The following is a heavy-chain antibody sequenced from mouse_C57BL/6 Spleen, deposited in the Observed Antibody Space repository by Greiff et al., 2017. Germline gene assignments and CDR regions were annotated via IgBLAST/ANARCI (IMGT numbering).Heavy chain of an antibody. CDR3: ANERIYYYYFDD. J-gene: IGHJ2*01. V-gene: IGHV1-22*01. D-gene: IGHD1-1*01. CDR2: INPNNGGT. Sequence: VQLQQSGPELVKPGASVKMSCKASGYTFTDYNMHWVKQSHGKSLEWIGYINPNNGGTSYNQKFKGKATLTVNKSSSTAYMELRSLTSEDSAVYCCANERIYYYYFDDWGQGTTLTVSS. CDR1: GYTFTDYN.